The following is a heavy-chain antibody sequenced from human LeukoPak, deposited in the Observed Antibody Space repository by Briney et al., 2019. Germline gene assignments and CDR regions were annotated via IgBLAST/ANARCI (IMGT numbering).Heavy chain of an antibody. J-gene: IGHJ4*02. V-gene: IGHV4-59*01. CDR3: ASLGVVPCEFYY. D-gene: IGHD3-3*01. CDR2: IYYSGST. CDR1: GGSISSYY. Sequence: SETLSLTCTVSGGSISSYYWSWIRQPPGKGLEWIGYIYYSGSTNYNPSLKSRVTISVDTSKNQFSLKLSSVTAADTAVYYCASLGVVPCEFYYWGQVTLVTVSS.